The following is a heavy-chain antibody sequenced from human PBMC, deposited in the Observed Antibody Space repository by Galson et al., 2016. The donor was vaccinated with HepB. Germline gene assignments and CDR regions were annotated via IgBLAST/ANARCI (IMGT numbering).Heavy chain of an antibody. CDR1: GFSFSGFA. D-gene: IGHD3-10*01. CDR3: ARGRLNGSGTYYYFDY. CDR2: ISRSSTNT. Sequence: SLRLSCAASGFSFSGFAISWARQAPGKGLEWVSSISRSSTNTYYADSVKGRFTISRDNAKDSVYLQMNSLRVEDTAVYYCARGRLNGSGTYYYFDYWSQGTLVTVSS. J-gene: IGHJ4*02. V-gene: IGHV3-21*01.